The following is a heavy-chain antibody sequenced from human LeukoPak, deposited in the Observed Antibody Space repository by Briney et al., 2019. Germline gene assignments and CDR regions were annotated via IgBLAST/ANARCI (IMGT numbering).Heavy chain of an antibody. J-gene: IGHJ4*02. Sequence: GGFLRLSCAASGFTFSDYYMSWIRQAPGKGLEWVSYISSSGSTIYYVGSVKGRFTISRDNAKNSLYLQMNSLRAEDTAVYYCAQEARIAARYFDYWGQGTLVTVSS. CDR1: GFTFSDYY. D-gene: IGHD6-6*01. CDR2: ISSSGSTI. CDR3: AQEARIAARYFDY. V-gene: IGHV3-11*01.